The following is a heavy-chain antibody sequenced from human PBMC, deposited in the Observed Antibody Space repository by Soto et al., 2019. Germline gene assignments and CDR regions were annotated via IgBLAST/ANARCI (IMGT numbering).Heavy chain of an antibody. CDR1: GFTFGDYA. V-gene: IGHV3-49*03. Sequence: GGSLRLSCTASGFTFGDYAMSWFRQAPGKGLEWVGFIRSKAYGGTTEYAASVKGRFTISRDDSKSIAYLQMNSLKTEDTAVYYCTRDHRVLVVVPAAIYWGQGTLVTVSS. D-gene: IGHD2-2*01. J-gene: IGHJ4*02. CDR2: IRSKAYGGTT. CDR3: TRDHRVLVVVPAAIY.